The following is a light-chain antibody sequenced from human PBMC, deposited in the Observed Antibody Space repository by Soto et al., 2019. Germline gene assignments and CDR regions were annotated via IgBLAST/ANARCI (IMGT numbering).Light chain of an antibody. J-gene: IGLJ1*01. CDR3: SSYTRSSLYI. Sequence: QSALTQPPSVSGSPGQSVTISCTGTSSDVGRYDRVFWYQQSPATAPKLIIYEVTNRPSGLPDRFSGSKSGNTASLNISGLQAEDEADFYCSSYTRSSLYIFGTGTKVTVL. CDR2: EVT. V-gene: IGLV2-18*02. CDR1: SSDVGRYDR.